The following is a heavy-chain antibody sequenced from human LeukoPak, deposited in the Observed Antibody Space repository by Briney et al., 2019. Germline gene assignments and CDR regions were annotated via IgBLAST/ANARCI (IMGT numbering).Heavy chain of an antibody. CDR2: ISVSGDNT. CDR1: GGSISSYY. D-gene: IGHD5-24*01. V-gene: IGHV3-23*01. Sequence: ETLSLTCTVSGGSISSYYWSWIRQAPGKGLEWVSAISVSGDNTYYADSVKGRFTISRDNSKNTLYLQMNSLRAEDTAVYYCAKKNYHRFDYWGQGTLVIVSS. J-gene: IGHJ4*02. CDR3: AKKNYHRFDY.